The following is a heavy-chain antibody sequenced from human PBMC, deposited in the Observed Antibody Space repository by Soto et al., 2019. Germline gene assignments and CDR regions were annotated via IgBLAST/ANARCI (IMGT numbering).Heavy chain of an antibody. Sequence: GGSLRLSCAASGFTFSSYSMNRVRQAPGKGLEWVSSISSSSRYIYDTDSVKGRFTISRDNTKDSLYLQMNSLRAEDTAIYYCARGSAFIGLDYWGQGTPVTVSS. CDR1: GFTFSSYS. CDR3: ARGSAFIGLDY. J-gene: IGHJ4*02. V-gene: IGHV3-21*01. CDR2: ISSSSRYI. D-gene: IGHD1-26*01.